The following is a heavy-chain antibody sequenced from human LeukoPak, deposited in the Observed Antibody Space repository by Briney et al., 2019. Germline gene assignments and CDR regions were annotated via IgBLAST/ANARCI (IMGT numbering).Heavy chain of an antibody. CDR3: ARSPSGSYPD. CDR2: ISYSGST. D-gene: IGHD1-26*01. J-gene: IGHJ4*02. V-gene: IGHV4-39*07. CDR1: GGSISSTNNY. Sequence: SETLSLTCTVSGGSISSTNNYWAWIRQPPGKGLEWIGSISYSGSTSYNLSLKRRVTMSIDTSKNQFSLRLSSMTAADTATYYCARSPSGSYPDWGQGTLVTVSS.